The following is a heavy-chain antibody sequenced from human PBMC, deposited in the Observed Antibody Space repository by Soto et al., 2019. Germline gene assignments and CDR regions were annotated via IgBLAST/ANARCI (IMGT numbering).Heavy chain of an antibody. Sequence: GGSLRLSCAASGFTFSSYWTSWVRQAPGKGLEWVANIKQDGSEKYYVDSVKGRFTISRDNAKNSLYLQMNSLRAEDTAVYYCARGATFLYYYYMDVWGKGTTVTVSS. V-gene: IGHV3-7*01. CDR2: IKQDGSEK. J-gene: IGHJ6*03. CDR1: GFTFSSYW. D-gene: IGHD3-16*01. CDR3: ARGATFLYYYYMDV.